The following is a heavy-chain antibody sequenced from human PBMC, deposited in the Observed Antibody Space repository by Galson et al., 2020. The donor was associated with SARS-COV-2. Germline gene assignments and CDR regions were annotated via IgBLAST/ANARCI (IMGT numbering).Heavy chain of an antibody. J-gene: IGHJ3*02. CDR1: GFSFSSHV. Sequence: GGSLRLSCAASGFSFSSHVMSWVRQAPGKGLEWVSGVSGRGGKTYYADSVKGRFTISRDNSKNTVFLQMNSLRAEETAVYYCARSSCSGGSCYRDAFDIWGQGTMVTVSS. V-gene: IGHV3-23*01. CDR2: VSGRGGKT. D-gene: IGHD2-15*01. CDR3: ARSSCSGGSCYRDAFDI.